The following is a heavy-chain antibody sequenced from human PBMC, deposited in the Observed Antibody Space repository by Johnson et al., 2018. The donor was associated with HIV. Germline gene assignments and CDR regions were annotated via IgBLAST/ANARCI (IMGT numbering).Heavy chain of an antibody. CDR1: GFTFSSYE. D-gene: IGHD1-26*01. CDR3: AKDSPGWLVGAIGEDAFDI. V-gene: IGHV3-48*03. Sequence: VQLVESGGGLVQPGGSLRLSCAASGFTFSSYEMNWVRQAPGKGLEWVSYISSSGSTIYYADSVKGRFTISRDNSKNTLYLQMNSLRAEDTAVYYCAKDSPGWLVGAIGEDAFDIWGQGTMVTLSS. J-gene: IGHJ3*02. CDR2: ISSSGSTI.